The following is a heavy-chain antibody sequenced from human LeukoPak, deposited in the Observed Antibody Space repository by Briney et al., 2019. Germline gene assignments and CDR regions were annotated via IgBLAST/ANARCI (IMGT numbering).Heavy chain of an antibody. J-gene: IGHJ4*02. V-gene: IGHV4-38-2*02. CDR3: ARGYGPRDY. CDR1: GYSINSGYY. D-gene: IGHD5-18*01. CDR2: IYHSGST. Sequence: PSETLSLTCTVSGYSINSGYYWGWLRQPPGKGLEWIGSIYHSGSTYYKSFFKNRVTISVDTSKNQFSLKLSSVTAADTAVYYCARGYGPRDYWGQGTLVTVSS.